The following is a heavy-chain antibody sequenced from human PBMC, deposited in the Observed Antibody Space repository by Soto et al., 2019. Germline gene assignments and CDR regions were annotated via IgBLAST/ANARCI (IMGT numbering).Heavy chain of an antibody. J-gene: IGHJ4*02. CDR3: ARAPLAHSYFDF. Sequence: SETLSLTCTASGDSVSSHYWSWIRQPAGKGLEWLGRLYNDERTNYNPSLKSRVTMSMDTSKNQFSLKLTSVTAADSAVYFCARAPLAHSYFDFWGQGILVTVSS. CDR1: GDSVSSHY. CDR2: LYNDERT. V-gene: IGHV4-4*07.